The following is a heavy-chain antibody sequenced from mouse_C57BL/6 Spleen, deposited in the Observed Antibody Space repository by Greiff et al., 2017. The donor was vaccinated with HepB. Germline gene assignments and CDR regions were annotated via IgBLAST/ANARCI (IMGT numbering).Heavy chain of an antibody. Sequence: VQLQQSGPELVKPGASVKISCKASGYTFTDYYMNWVKQSHGKSLEWIGDINPNNGGTSYNQKFKGKATLTVDKSSSTAYMELRSLTSEDSAVYYCARDPYDYGSSGGYWGQGTTLTVSS. CDR2: INPNNGGT. CDR3: ARDPYDYGSSGGY. CDR1: GYTFTDYY. J-gene: IGHJ2*01. D-gene: IGHD1-1*01. V-gene: IGHV1-26*01.